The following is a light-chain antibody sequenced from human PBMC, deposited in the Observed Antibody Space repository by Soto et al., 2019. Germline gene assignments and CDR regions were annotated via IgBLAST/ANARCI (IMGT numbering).Light chain of an antibody. V-gene: IGKV2-30*02. J-gene: IGKJ1*01. CDR3: MQGTHWPWT. CDR2: KVS. CDR1: QSLIHSDGNTY. Sequence: DVVMTQSPLSLPVTLGQPASISCRSSQSLIHSDGNTYLNRFQQRPGQSPRRLIYKVSDRDSVVPNRFSGSGSGTDFTLKISRVEAENVVVYYCMQGTHWPWTFGQGIEVESK.